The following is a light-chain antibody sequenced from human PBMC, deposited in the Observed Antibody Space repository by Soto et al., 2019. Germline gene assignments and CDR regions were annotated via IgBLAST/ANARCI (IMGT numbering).Light chain of an antibody. CDR2: GAS. CDR3: QQYGSSPWT. Sequence: EIVMTQSPGTLSLSPGERATLSCRASQSVSSSYLAWYQQKPGQAPRILIYGASSRATGIPDRFSGSGSGTDFTLTLSRLEPEDFAVYYCQQYGSSPWTFGQGTKVDI. CDR1: QSVSSSY. J-gene: IGKJ1*01. V-gene: IGKV3-20*01.